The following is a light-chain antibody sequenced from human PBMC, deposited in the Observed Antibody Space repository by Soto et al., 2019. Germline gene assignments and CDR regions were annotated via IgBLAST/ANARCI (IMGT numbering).Light chain of an antibody. J-gene: IGLJ1*01. Sequence: SALTQPASVSGSPGQSITISCTGTSSDVGGYNSVSWYRQDPGKAPKLIIYDVTYRPSGVSNRFSGSKSGNTASLTISGLXSEDEADYHCSSFTSSITYVFGTGTKVTVL. CDR1: SSDVGGYNS. CDR2: DVT. V-gene: IGLV2-14*01. CDR3: SSFTSSITYV.